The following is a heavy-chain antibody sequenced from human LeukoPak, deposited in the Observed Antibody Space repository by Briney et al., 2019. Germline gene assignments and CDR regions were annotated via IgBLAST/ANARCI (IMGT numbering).Heavy chain of an antibody. CDR3: ARLFGSRWFGESERRFDP. Sequence: GESLKISCKGSGYSFTSYWIGWVRQMPGKGLEWMGIIYPGDSDTRYSPSFQGQVTISADKSISTAYLQWSSLKASDTAMYYCARLFGSRWFGESERRFDPWGQGTLVTVSS. CDR2: IYPGDSDT. V-gene: IGHV5-51*01. CDR1: GYSFTSYW. D-gene: IGHD3-10*01. J-gene: IGHJ5*02.